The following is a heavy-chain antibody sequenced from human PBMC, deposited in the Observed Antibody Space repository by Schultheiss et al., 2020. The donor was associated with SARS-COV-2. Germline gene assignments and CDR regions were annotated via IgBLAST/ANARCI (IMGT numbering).Heavy chain of an antibody. J-gene: IGHJ6*02. CDR2: ISSSSSYI. Sequence: GESLKISCAASGFTFSSYGMHWVRQAPGKGLEWVSSISSSSSYIYYADSVKGRFTISRDNAKNSLFLQMNSLRAEDTAVCCCARDSNRYYYGSGTYGMDVWGQGTTVTVSS. CDR1: GFTFSSYG. D-gene: IGHD3-10*01. V-gene: IGHV3-21*04. CDR3: ARDSNRYYYGSGTYGMDV.